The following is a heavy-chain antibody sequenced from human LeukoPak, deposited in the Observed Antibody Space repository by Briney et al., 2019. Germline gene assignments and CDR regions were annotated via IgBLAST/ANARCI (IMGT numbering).Heavy chain of an antibody. CDR2: ISSSSSYI. V-gene: IGHV3-21*01. J-gene: IGHJ6*02. CDR3: ARDQYYGGSSWFYYYYGMDV. Sequence: GSLRLYCAASGFTLSSYTMNWVRQAPGKGLEWVSSISSSSSYIYYADSVKGRFTISGDNAKNSLYLQMNSLRAEDTAVYYCARDQYYGGSSWFYYYYGMDVWGQGTTVTVSS. D-gene: IGHD6-13*01. CDR1: GFTLSSYT.